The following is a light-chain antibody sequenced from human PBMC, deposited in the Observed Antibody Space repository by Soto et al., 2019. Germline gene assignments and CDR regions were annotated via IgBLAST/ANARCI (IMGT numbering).Light chain of an antibody. CDR1: SSNIGSNT. V-gene: IGLV1-44*01. Sequence: QSVLTQPPSASGTPGQRVTISCSGSSSNIGSNTVNWYQQLPGTAPKLVIHSNHQRPSGVPDRFSGSKSGTSASLAISGLQSEDEADYYCAAWDDSLTGFVVFGGGTKVTDL. J-gene: IGLJ2*01. CDR3: AAWDDSLTGFVV. CDR2: SNH.